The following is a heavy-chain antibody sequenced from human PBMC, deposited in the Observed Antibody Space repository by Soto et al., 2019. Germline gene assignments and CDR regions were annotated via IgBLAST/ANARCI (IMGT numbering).Heavy chain of an antibody. CDR2: ISAYNGNT. CDR1: GYTFTSYG. D-gene: IGHD1-26*01. Sequence: ASVNVSCKASGYTFTSYGISWVRQAPGQGLEWMGWISAYNGNTNYAQKLQGRVTMTTDTSTSTAYMELRKLRSDDTAVYYCARDRRMEPYYYYYYGMDVWGQ. CDR3: ARDRRMEPYYYYYYGMDV. V-gene: IGHV1-18*01. J-gene: IGHJ6*02.